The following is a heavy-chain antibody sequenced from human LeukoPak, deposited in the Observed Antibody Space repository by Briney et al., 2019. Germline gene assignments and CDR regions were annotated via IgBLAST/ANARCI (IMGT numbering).Heavy chain of an antibody. Sequence: PSETLSLTCIVSGGSISSYYWSWIRQPPGKGLEWLGYIYYSGSTNYNPSFKSRVTISIDKSKNQFSLKLSSVTAADTAVYYCARRNGQDIVATFRRRYYFDYWGQGTLVTVSS. CDR1: GGSISSYY. V-gene: IGHV4-59*12. J-gene: IGHJ4*02. CDR2: IYYSGST. CDR3: ARRNGQDIVATFRRRYYFDY. D-gene: IGHD5-12*01.